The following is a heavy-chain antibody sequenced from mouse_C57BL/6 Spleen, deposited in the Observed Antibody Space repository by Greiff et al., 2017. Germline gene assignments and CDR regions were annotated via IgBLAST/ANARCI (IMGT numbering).Heavy chain of an antibody. CDR1: GFTFSDYG. V-gene: IGHV5-17*01. Sequence: DVHLVESGGGLVKPGGSLKLSCAASGFTFSDYGMHWVRQAPEKGLEWVAYISSGSSTIYYADTVKGRFTISRDNAKNTLFLQMTSLRSEDTAMYYCARLRDYAMDYWGQGTSVTVSS. CDR2: ISSGSSTI. CDR3: ARLRDYAMDY. J-gene: IGHJ4*01.